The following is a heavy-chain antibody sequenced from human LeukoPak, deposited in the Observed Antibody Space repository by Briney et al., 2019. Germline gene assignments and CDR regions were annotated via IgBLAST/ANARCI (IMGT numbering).Heavy chain of an antibody. J-gene: IGHJ6*03. D-gene: IGHD2-15*01. Sequence: PSETLSLTCAVYGGSFSGYYWSWIRQPPGKELEWIGELNHSGVTNYNPSLKSRVTISVDTSTNQFSLRLTSVTAADTAVYYCARRRRVVPGYYYYMDVWGKGTTVTVSS. V-gene: IGHV4-34*01. CDR2: LNHSGVT. CDR1: GGSFSGYY. CDR3: ARRRRVVPGYYYYMDV.